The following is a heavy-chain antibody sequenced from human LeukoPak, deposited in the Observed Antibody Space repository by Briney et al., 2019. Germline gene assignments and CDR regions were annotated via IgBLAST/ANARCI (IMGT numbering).Heavy chain of an antibody. J-gene: IGHJ4*02. V-gene: IGHV3-33*01. D-gene: IGHD2-15*01. Sequence: SGGSLRFSGAASGFTFSSYGMHWVRQAPDKGLEWVAVIWYDGSNKYYADSVKGRFIISRDSSNNTLYLQMNSLRAEDTAVYYCARSRGGTSSGVADHFDYWGQGTLVTVSS. CDR3: ARSRGGTSSGVADHFDY. CDR2: IWYDGSNK. CDR1: GFTFSSYG.